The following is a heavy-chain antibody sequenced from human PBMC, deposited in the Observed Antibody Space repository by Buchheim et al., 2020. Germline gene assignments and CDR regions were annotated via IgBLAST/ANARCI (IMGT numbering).Heavy chain of an antibody. J-gene: IGHJ4*02. Sequence: QLQLQESGPGLVKPSETLSLTCTVSGGSISSSSYYWGWIRQPPGKGLEWIGSIYYSGSTYYNPSLKSRVPISVDTSKNQFSLKLSSVTAADTAVYYCARSTLWFGELLSTSYYFDYWGQGTL. CDR2: IYYSGST. CDR3: ARSTLWFGELLSTSYYFDY. V-gene: IGHV4-39*01. CDR1: GGSISSSSYY. D-gene: IGHD3-10*01.